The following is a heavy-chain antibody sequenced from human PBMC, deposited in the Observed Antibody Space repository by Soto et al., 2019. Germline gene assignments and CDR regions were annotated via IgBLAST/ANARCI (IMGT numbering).Heavy chain of an antibody. CDR3: AKNPGYYYDSTGYHFDY. Sequence: PGGSLRLSCAASGFTFNDYGMTWVRQVPGKGLEWVSAINWNGGSTGYADSVKGRFTISRDNVRNSLYLQMNSLRAEDTAVYYCAKNPGYYYDSTGYHFDYWGQGTLVTVS. CDR1: GFTFNDYG. V-gene: IGHV3-20*04. D-gene: IGHD3-22*01. CDR2: INWNGGST. J-gene: IGHJ4*02.